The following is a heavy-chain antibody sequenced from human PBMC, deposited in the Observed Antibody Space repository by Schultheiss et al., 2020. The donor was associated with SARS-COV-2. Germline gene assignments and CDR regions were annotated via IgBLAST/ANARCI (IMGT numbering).Heavy chain of an antibody. Sequence: SQTLSLTCAVYGGSFSGYYWSWIRQPPGKGLEWIGYIYYSGSTNYNPSLKSRVTISVDTSKNQFSLKLSSVTAADTAVYYCARVGRLLYYFDYWGQGTLVTVSS. D-gene: IGHD2-15*01. J-gene: IGHJ4*02. CDR2: IYYSGST. CDR1: GGSFSGYY. CDR3: ARVGRLLYYFDY. V-gene: IGHV4-59*01.